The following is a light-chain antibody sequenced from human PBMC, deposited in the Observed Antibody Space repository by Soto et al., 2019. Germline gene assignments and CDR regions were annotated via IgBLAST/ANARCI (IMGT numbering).Light chain of an antibody. CDR2: VAS. Sequence: DFQMTQSPSTLSESIGATVIITCRASQNISDSLNWYQHEPGKAPKLLIYVASSLQSGVPSRFSGSGSGTDFTLTISSLQPEDFASHYCQRSWTFGQGTKVDIK. CDR1: QNISDS. CDR3: QRSWT. J-gene: IGKJ2*01. V-gene: IGKV1-39*01.